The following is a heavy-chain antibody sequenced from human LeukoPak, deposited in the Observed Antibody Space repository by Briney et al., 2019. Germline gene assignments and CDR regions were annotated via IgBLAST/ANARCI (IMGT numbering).Heavy chain of an antibody. V-gene: IGHV3-23*01. CDR2: VRVNGRST. CDR3: AKPGEASNYYFDY. CDR1: GFTFSTYD. D-gene: IGHD2-21*01. Sequence: GGSLRLSCTASGFTFSTYDMSWVRQAPGKGLGWVSTVRVNGRSTYYADSVKGRFTIYRDNSKNTLYLQMNSLRAEDTALYYCAKPGEASNYYFDYWGQGALVTVSS. J-gene: IGHJ4*02.